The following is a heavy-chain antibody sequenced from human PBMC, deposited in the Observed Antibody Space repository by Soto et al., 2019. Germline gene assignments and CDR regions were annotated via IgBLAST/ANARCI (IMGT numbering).Heavy chain of an antibody. CDR3: ARKRQTMVRGVLQHGFDT. Sequence: ASVKVSCKASGYTFTSYGISWVRQAPGQGLEWMGWISAYNGNTNYAQKLQGRVTMTTDTSTSTAYMELRSLRSDDTAVYYCARKRQTMVRGVLQHGFDTWGQGTLVTVSS. D-gene: IGHD3-10*01. V-gene: IGHV1-18*04. J-gene: IGHJ5*02. CDR1: GYTFTSYG. CDR2: ISAYNGNT.